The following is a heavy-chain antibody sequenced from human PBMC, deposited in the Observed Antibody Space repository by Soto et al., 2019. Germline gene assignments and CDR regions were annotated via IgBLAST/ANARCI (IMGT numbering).Heavy chain of an antibody. CDR2: SGTT. J-gene: IGHJ5*02. Sequence: ETLSLTCTVSGGSMSFSNYHWTWIRQSPGKGPEWIGSGTTSYNPSLKSRVTIFVDTSQSQFSLKMHSVTAADTAVYYCARALPVAKGGFDPWGQGTLVTVSS. V-gene: IGHV4-39*02. CDR1: GGSMSFSNYH. D-gene: IGHD2-2*01. CDR3: ARALPVAKGGFDP.